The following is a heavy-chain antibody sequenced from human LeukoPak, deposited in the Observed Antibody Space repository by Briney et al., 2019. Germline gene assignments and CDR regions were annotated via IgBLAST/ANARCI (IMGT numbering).Heavy chain of an antibody. D-gene: IGHD2-15*01. V-gene: IGHV1-2*04. J-gene: IGHJ3*02. CDR3: ARATLGYCSGGSCGAFDI. CDR2: INPHSGGT. Sequence: ASVNVSCKASGYTFTGYYMNWVRQAPGQGLEWMGWINPHSGGTNYAQKFQGWVTMTRDTSISTAYMELSRLRSDDTAVYYCARATLGYCSGGSCGAFDIWGQGTMVTVSS. CDR1: GYTFTGYY.